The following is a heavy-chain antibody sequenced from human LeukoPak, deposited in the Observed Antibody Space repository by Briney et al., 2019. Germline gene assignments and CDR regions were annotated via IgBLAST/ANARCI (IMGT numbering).Heavy chain of an antibody. D-gene: IGHD3-16*01. Sequence: SENLSLTCTVSGGSISSGTYYWGWIRQPPGKGLEWIGSIFYSGNTYDNPSLKSRVAMSVDTSKNQFSLKLSSVTAADTAVYYCARLMTEMGWFDPWGQGTLVTVSS. CDR2: IFYSGNT. V-gene: IGHV4-39*01. J-gene: IGHJ5*02. CDR3: ARLMTEMGWFDP. CDR1: GGSISSGTYY.